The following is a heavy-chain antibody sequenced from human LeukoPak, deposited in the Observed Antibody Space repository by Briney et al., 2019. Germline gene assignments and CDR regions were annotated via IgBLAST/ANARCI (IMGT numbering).Heavy chain of an antibody. V-gene: IGHV4-34*01. CDR3: ARRPFRGYSYGYYFDY. CDR1: GFTFSDYY. D-gene: IGHD5-18*01. J-gene: IGHJ4*02. Sequence: GSLRLSCAASGFTFSDYYMSWIRQAPGKGLEWIGEINHSGSTNYNPSLKSRVTISVDTSKNQFSLKLSSVTAADTAVYYCARRPFRGYSYGYYFDYWGQGTLVTVSS. CDR2: INHSGST.